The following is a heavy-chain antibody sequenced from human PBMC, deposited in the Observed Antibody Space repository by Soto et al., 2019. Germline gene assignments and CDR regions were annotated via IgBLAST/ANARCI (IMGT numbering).Heavy chain of an antibody. CDR2: LKSDGRDT. Sequence: XGSLGLSCAASGFSFNDNWMHGVRQVPGKGLMWVSRLKSDGRDTIYADSVKGRFTVSRDSAKNTLYLQMNSLRVEDTAVYYCVREMPVPIRGGYYYYSVLDAWGQGTTVTVSS. CDR1: GFSFNDNW. D-gene: IGHD3-3*02. V-gene: IGHV3-74*01. CDR3: VREMPVPIRGGYYYYSVLDA. J-gene: IGHJ6*02.